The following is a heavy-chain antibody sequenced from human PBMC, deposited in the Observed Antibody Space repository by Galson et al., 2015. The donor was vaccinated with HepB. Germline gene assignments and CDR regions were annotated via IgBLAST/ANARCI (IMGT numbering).Heavy chain of an antibody. CDR2: VKQDGSEK. CDR1: GFMFSSYW. V-gene: IGHV3-7*03. Sequence: SLRLSCAASGFMFSSYWMTWVRQAPGKGLEWVANVKQDGSEKYYVDSVKGRFSIYRDNDKNSLFLQMNSLRAEDTAVYSCARDHPYDFWSGRLDVWGKGTTVTVSS. CDR3: ARDHPYDFWSGRLDV. D-gene: IGHD3-3*01. J-gene: IGHJ6*04.